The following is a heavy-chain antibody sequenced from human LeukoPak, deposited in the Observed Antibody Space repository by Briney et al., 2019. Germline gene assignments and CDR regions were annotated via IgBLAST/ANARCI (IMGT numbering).Heavy chain of an antibody. Sequence: GGSLRLSCAASGFTFSSYAMSWVRQAPGKGLEWVSAISGSGGSTYYADSVKGRFTISRDNSKNTLYLQMNSLRAEDTAIYYCAKEGKTRNWNYYQAKPVYWGQGTLVTVSS. V-gene: IGHV3-23*01. CDR1: GFTFSSYA. CDR3: AKEGKTRNWNYYQAKPVY. J-gene: IGHJ4*02. CDR2: ISGSGGST. D-gene: IGHD1-7*01.